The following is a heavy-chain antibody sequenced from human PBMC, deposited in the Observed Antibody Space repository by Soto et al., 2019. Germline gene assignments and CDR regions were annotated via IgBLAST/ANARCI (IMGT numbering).Heavy chain of an antibody. CDR3: ARDDYDFWSGYYTPNDDYYYGMDV. J-gene: IGHJ6*02. CDR2: ISYDGSNK. CDR1: GFTFSSYA. D-gene: IGHD3-3*01. Sequence: LRLSCAASGFTFSSYAMHWVRQAACKVRDWVAVISYDGSNKYYADSVKGRFTISRDNSKNTLYLQMNSLRAEDTAVYYCARDDYDFWSGYYTPNDDYYYGMDVWGQGTTVTVS. V-gene: IGHV3-30-3*01.